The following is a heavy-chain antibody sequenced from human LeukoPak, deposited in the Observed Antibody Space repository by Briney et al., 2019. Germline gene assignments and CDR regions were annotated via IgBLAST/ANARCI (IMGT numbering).Heavy chain of an antibody. CDR3: ARGAFDYISSSGEWMGDY. V-gene: IGHV3-7*01. Sequence: QSGGSLRLSCAASGFTFSSYWMSWVRQAPGKGLEWVANIKQDGSEKYYVDSVKGRFTISRDNAKNSLYLQMNNLRAEDTAVYYCARGAFDYISSSGEWMGDYWGQGTLVTVSS. D-gene: IGHD6-6*01. CDR2: IKQDGSEK. J-gene: IGHJ4*02. CDR1: GFTFSSYW.